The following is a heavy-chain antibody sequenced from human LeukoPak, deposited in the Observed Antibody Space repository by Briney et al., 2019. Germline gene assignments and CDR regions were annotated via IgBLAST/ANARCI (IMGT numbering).Heavy chain of an antibody. V-gene: IGHV3-30*14. CDR2: ISHDGRTK. D-gene: IGHD3-22*01. CDR3: ARDPPTYYYDSSGYYS. Sequence: GGSLRLSCVVSGFNFDNFAMHWVRQPLGKGLEWVAVISHDGRTKYYADSMKGRITISRDNSKNTLYLQMNSLRAEDTAVYYCARDPPTYYYDSSGYYSWGQGTLVTVSS. CDR1: GFNFDNFA. J-gene: IGHJ4*02.